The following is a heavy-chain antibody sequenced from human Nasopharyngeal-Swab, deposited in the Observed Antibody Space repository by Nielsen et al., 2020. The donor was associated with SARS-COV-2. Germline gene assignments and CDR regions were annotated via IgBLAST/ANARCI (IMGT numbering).Heavy chain of an antibody. CDR2: ISSSSSTI. CDR3: ARAGLRCPQYCYYGMDV. Sequence: ETLSLTCAVSGGSISSSNWWSWVRQAPGKGLEWVSYISSSSSTIYYADSVKGRFTISRDNAKNSLYLQMNSLRAEDTAVYYCARAGLRCPQYCYYGMDVWGQGTTVTVSS. CDR1: GGSISSSN. J-gene: IGHJ6*02. D-gene: IGHD4-17*01. V-gene: IGHV3-48*04.